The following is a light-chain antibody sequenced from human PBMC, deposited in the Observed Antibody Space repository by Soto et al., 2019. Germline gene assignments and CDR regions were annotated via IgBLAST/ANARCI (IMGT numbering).Light chain of an antibody. Sequence: ETVLTQSPATLSLSPGDRATLSCRASQSITTYLAWYQQKTGQAPKLLFYDASNRATGIPARFSASGSGTAFTLTISSLEPEDSAVYYCQQRSSWWTFGQGTKVEIK. CDR2: DAS. J-gene: IGKJ1*01. CDR3: QQRSSWWT. CDR1: QSITTY. V-gene: IGKV3-11*01.